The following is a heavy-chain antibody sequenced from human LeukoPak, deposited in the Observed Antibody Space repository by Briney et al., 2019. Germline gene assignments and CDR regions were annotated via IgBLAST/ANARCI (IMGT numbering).Heavy chain of an antibody. Sequence: PSETLSLTCTISDDSISNNRYFWAWIRQPPGKGLEWIGSINYSGRTYYNPSLKSRVTISVDTSKNQFSLKLSSVTAADTAVYYCARDFRMGDDAFDIWGQGTMVTVSS. CDR3: ARDFRMGDDAFDI. V-gene: IGHV4-39*07. CDR2: INYSGRT. J-gene: IGHJ3*02. D-gene: IGHD2-15*01. CDR1: DDSISNNRYF.